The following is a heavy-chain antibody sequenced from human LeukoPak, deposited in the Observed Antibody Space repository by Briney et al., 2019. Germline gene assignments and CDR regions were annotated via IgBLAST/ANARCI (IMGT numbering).Heavy chain of an antibody. CDR2: IWYDGSNK. D-gene: IGHD1-26*01. Sequence: GGSLRLSCAASGFTFSSYGTHWVRQAPGKGLEWVAVIWYDGSNKYYADSVKGRFTISRDNSKNTLYLQMNSLRAEDTAVYYCARAYSGSYLGAFDIWGQGTMVTVSS. V-gene: IGHV3-33*01. CDR3: ARAYSGSYLGAFDI. CDR1: GFTFSSYG. J-gene: IGHJ3*02.